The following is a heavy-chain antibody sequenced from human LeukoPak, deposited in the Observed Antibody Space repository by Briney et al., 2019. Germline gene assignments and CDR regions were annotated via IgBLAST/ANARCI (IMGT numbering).Heavy chain of an antibody. J-gene: IGHJ4*02. Sequence: GRSLRLSCAASGFTFDDYAMHWVRQAPGKGLEWVSGISWNSGSIGYADSVKGRFTISRDNGKNSLYLQMNSLRAEDTALYYCVKDLFTMVRGVLKSWDQGTLVTVSS. CDR2: ISWNSGSI. CDR3: VKDLFTMVRGVLKS. D-gene: IGHD3-10*01. CDR1: GFTFDDYA. V-gene: IGHV3-9*01.